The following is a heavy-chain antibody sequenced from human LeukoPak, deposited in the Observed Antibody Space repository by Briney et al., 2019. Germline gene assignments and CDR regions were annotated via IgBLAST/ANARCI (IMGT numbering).Heavy chain of an antibody. CDR2: IYYSGST. CDR1: GGSISSSSYY. D-gene: IGHD1-26*01. Sequence: SETLSLTCTVSGGSISSSSYYWGWIRQPPGKGLEWIGSIYYSGSTYYNPSLKSRVTISVDTSKNQFSLKLSSVTAADTAVYFCARGAPPPRNNCFDPGGRGPLVTVSS. V-gene: IGHV4-39*01. CDR3: ARGAPPPRNNCFDP. J-gene: IGHJ5*02.